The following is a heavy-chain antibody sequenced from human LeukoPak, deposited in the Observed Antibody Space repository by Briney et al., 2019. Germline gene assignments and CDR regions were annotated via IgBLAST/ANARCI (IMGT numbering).Heavy chain of an antibody. Sequence: PGGSLRLSCAASGFTFSSYWMHWVRQAPGKGLVWVSRINSDGSSTSYADSVKGRFTISRDNAKNTLYLQMNRLRAEDTAVYYCASGVVVVAASRSSYYMDVWGKGTTVTVSS. J-gene: IGHJ6*03. CDR1: GFTFSSYW. D-gene: IGHD2-15*01. CDR3: ASGVVVVAASRSSYYMDV. V-gene: IGHV3-74*01. CDR2: INSDGSST.